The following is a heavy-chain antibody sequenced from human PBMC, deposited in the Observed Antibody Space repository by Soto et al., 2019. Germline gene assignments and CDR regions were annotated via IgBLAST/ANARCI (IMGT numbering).Heavy chain of an antibody. J-gene: IGHJ4*02. Sequence: EVQLVESGGGLVQPGGSLRLSCAGSGFTFGGNWMHWVRQAPGKGLVWVSRINSDGTTTNYADSVKGRFTISRDNAKNTLFLQMSSLRAEDTAVYYCARGPFGWYGFDYWGQGTLITVSS. CDR3: ARGPFGWYGFDY. V-gene: IGHV3-74*01. CDR2: INSDGTTT. CDR1: GFTFGGNW. D-gene: IGHD6-19*01.